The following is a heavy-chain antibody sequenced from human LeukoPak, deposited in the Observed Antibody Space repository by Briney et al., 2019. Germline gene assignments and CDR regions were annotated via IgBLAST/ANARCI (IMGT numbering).Heavy chain of an antibody. Sequence: GGSLRLSCAASGFTFSNAWMSWVRQAPGKGLEWVGRIKSKTDGGTTDYAAPVKGRFTISRDDSKNTLYLQMNSLKTEDTAVYYCTTDQWPGLRFLEWLLNYYYYMDVWGEGTTVTVSS. CDR1: GFTFSNAW. D-gene: IGHD3-3*01. CDR3: TTDQWPGLRFLEWLLNYYYYMDV. V-gene: IGHV3-15*01. J-gene: IGHJ6*03. CDR2: IKSKTDGGTT.